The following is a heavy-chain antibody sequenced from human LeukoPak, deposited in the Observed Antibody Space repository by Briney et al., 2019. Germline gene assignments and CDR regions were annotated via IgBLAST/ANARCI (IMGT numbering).Heavy chain of an antibody. CDR1: GGSISSYY. Sequence: SETLSLTCTVSGGSISSYYWSWIRQPPGKGLEWIGYIYYSGSTNYNPSLKSRVTISVDTSKNQFSLYLSSVTAADTAVYYCAREGSLLTGSLWFDPWGQGTLVTVSS. CDR3: AREGSLLTGSLWFDP. V-gene: IGHV4-59*01. J-gene: IGHJ5*02. D-gene: IGHD3-9*01. CDR2: IYYSGST.